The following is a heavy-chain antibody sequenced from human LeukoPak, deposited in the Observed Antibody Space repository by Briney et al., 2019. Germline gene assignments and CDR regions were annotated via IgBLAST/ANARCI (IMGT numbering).Heavy chain of an antibody. CDR2: ISSSSSYI. Sequence: VGSLRLSCAASAFTFSSYSMNWVRQAPGKGLEWVSSISSSSSYIYYADSVKGRFTISRDNAKNSLYLQMNSLRAEDTAVYYCARTTMDLLRAPKACDICGQGTMVTVSS. CDR3: ARTTMDLLRAPKACDI. J-gene: IGHJ3*02. D-gene: IGHD1-26*01. CDR1: AFTFSSYS. V-gene: IGHV3-21*01.